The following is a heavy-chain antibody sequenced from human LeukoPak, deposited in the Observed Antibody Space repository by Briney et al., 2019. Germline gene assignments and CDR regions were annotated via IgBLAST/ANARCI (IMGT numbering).Heavy chain of an antibody. V-gene: IGHV3-23*01. Sequence: ETLSLTCTVSGGSVSGGSYYWSWVRQAPGKGLEWVSAISDTAILTYYADSVKGRFAISRDNSRNTVFLQMYSLRAEDTAVYYCAKGGLRSGYSFDDWGQGTLVTVSS. CDR3: AKGGLRSGYSFDD. J-gene: IGHJ4*02. CDR2: ISDTAILT. CDR1: GGSVSGGSYY. D-gene: IGHD3-9*01.